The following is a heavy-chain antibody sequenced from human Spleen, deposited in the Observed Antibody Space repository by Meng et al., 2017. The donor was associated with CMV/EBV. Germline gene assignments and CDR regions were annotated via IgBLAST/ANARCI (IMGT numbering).Heavy chain of an antibody. Sequence: SETLSLTCTVSGGSIRSSSYYWGWIRQPPGKGLEWIGSIYYSGSTYYNPSLKSRVTISVDTSKNQFSLKLTSVTAADTAVYYCARGVRWVDYWGQGTLVTVSS. V-gene: IGHV4-39*07. CDR2: IYYSGST. CDR3: ARGVRWVDY. CDR1: GGSIRSSSYY. J-gene: IGHJ4*02. D-gene: IGHD5-24*01.